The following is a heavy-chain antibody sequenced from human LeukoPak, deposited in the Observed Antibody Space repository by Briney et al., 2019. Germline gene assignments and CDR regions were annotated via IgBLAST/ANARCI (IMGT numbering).Heavy chain of an antibody. D-gene: IGHD3-9*01. Sequence: GGSLRLSCAASGFSFDYYAMPWARQAPGKGLEWVSGISWNSDSVGYADSVKGRFTISRDNAKNSLYLQMNSLRAEDTALYYCAKGLYYDILTGNWFDPWGQGTLVTVSS. CDR2: ISWNSDSV. CDR1: GFSFDYYA. J-gene: IGHJ5*02. V-gene: IGHV3-9*01. CDR3: AKGLYYDILTGNWFDP.